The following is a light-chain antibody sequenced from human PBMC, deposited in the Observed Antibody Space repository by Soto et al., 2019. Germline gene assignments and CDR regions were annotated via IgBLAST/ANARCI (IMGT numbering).Light chain of an antibody. V-gene: IGKV3D-15*01. Sequence: EIAMTQSPATLSVSPGEGATLSCRASHSVDSNLAWYQQKPGQAPRLLIYGASTRPTGIPARFSGSGSGAAFSLTISSLQSEDFAVYYCQQYDKWRLTFGGGTKVEIK. J-gene: IGKJ4*01. CDR2: GAS. CDR3: QQYDKWRLT. CDR1: HSVDSN.